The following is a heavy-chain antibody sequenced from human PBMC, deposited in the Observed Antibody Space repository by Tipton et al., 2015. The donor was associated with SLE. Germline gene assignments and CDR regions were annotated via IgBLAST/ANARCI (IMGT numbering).Heavy chain of an antibody. J-gene: IGHJ4*02. V-gene: IGHV4-30-4*01. CDR2: IYYSGST. D-gene: IGHD6-13*01. CDR3: ARDHGSS. Sequence: TLSLTCTVSGGSISSGDYYWSWIRQPPGKGLEWIGYIYYSGSTSYNPSLKSRVTISIDTSKNQFSLKLTSVTAADTAVYYCARDHGSSWSQGTLVTVSS. CDR1: GGSISSGDYY.